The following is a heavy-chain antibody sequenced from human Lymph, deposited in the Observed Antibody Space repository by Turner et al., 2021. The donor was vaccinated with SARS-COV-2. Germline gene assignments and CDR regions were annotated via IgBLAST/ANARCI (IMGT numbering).Heavy chain of an antibody. CDR3: ATVLCTGSSCYYYGMDV. D-gene: IGHD2-15*01. V-gene: IGHV1-24*01. Sequence: QVQLVQSGAEVKKPGASVKVSCKVSGYTLTELSMHWVRQAPGKGLEWMGGVDTEDGEIICAQKFQGRVTMTEDTSTDTAYMELSSLRSEDTAVYYCATVLCTGSSCYYYGMDVWGKGTTVTVSS. CDR1: GYTLTELS. J-gene: IGHJ6*04. CDR2: VDTEDGEI.